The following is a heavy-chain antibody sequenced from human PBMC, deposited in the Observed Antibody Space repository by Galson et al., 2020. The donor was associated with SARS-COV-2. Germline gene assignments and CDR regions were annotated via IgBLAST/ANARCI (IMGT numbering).Heavy chain of an antibody. J-gene: IGHJ4*02. Sequence: GGSLRLSCAASGFTFSSYAMSWVRQAPGKGLEWVSAISGSGGSTYYADSVKGRFTISRDNSKNTLYLQMNSLRAEDTAVYYCAKDPHYDFWSGYYFDYWGQGTLVTVSS. CDR1: GFTFSSYA. V-gene: IGHV3-23*01. CDR2: ISGSGGST. D-gene: IGHD3-3*01. CDR3: AKDPHYDFWSGYYFDY.